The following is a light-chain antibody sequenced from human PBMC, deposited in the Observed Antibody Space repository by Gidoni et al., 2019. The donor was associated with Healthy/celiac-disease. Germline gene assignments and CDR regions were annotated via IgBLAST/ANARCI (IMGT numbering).Light chain of an antibody. V-gene: IGKV3-20*01. J-gene: IGKJ4*01. Sequence: EIVLPQSPGTRSLSPGERATLSCRASQSVSRSYLAWYQQKPGQAPRLLIYGASSRATGIPDRFSGSGSGTDFTLTISRLEPEDFAVYYCQQYGSSPRITFGGGTKVEIK. CDR2: GAS. CDR3: QQYGSSPRIT. CDR1: QSVSRSY.